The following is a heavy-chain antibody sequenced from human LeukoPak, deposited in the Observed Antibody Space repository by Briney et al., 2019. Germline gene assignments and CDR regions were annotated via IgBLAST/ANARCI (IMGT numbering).Heavy chain of an antibody. CDR3: ARDLAF. D-gene: IGHD3-3*02. J-gene: IGHJ4*02. CDR1: GYSFTSYY. CDR2: ISAYNGNT. V-gene: IGHV1-18*01. Sequence: GASVKVSCKAYGYSFTSYYMHWVRQAPGQGLEWMGWISAYNGNTNYAQKLQGRVTMTTDTSTSTAYMELRSLRSDDTAVYYCARDLAFWGQGTLVTVSS.